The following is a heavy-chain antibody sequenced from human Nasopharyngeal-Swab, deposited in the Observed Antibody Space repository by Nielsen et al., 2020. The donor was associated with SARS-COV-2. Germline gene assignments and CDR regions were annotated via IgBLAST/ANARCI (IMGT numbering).Heavy chain of an antibody. CDR3: ARGRDGDYGGPGGMDV. Sequence: WIRQPPGKGLEWIGSIYYSGSTNYNPSLKSRVTISVDTSKNQFSLKLSSVTAADTAVYYCARGRDGDYGGPGGMDVWGQGTTVTVSS. J-gene: IGHJ6*02. V-gene: IGHV4-39*07. CDR2: IYYSGST. D-gene: IGHD4-17*01.